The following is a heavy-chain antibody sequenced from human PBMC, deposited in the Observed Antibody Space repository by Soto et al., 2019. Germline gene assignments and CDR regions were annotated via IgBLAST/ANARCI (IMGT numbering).Heavy chain of an antibody. CDR1: GGSISSGGYY. CDR2: MHDSGNT. J-gene: IGHJ4*02. CDR3: ARGMDHSKLGY. V-gene: IGHV4-31*03. D-gene: IGHD4-4*01. Sequence: QVQLQESGPGLVKPSQTLSLTCTVSGGSISSGGYYWSWIRQHPGKGLEWIAYMHDSGNTYYNPSIKSRVNISADASKKQFSLNLSSMTAADTAVYHCARGMDHSKLGYWGQGTLVTVSS.